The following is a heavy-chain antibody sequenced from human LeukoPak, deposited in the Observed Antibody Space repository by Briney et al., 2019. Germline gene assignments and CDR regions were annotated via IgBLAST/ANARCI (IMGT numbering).Heavy chain of an antibody. CDR1: GVSISPYY. D-gene: IGHD3-3*01. CDR2: IHTSGSN. V-gene: IGHV4-4*09. CDR3: ARLSAAVHLGAFDL. J-gene: IGHJ3*01. Sequence: SETLSLTCAVSGVSISPYYWAWIRQPPGKGLEWIGYIHTSGSNNQYPSLKSRVTISVDKSKNHFSLRLTSVTAADTAVYYCARLSAAVHLGAFDLWGQGTMVIISS.